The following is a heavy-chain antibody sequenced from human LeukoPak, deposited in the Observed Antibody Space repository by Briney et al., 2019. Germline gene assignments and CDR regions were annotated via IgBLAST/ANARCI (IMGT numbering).Heavy chain of an antibody. Sequence: PGGSLRLSCAASGFTFSTYSMNWVRQAPGKGLEWVAVIWYDGRNQYYGDSVKGRFTISRDNPKYTLYLQMNRVRAEDTAVYFCARAWVAHSGSYNFDYWGPGTLVAVSS. CDR1: GFTFSTYS. D-gene: IGHD1-26*01. CDR2: IWYDGRNQ. CDR3: ARAWVAHSGSYNFDY. V-gene: IGHV3-33*08. J-gene: IGHJ4*02.